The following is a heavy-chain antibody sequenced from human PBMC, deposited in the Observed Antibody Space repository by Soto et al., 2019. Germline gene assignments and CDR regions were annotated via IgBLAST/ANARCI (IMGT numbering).Heavy chain of an antibody. CDR1: GFTVSSKY. V-gene: IGHV3-66*01. CDR2: IQSGGPT. D-gene: IGHD3-22*01. J-gene: IGHJ6*03. CDR3: AMYLIATNMDV. Sequence: GSLRLSCAASGFTVSSKYMSWVRQAPGKGLEWVSLIQSGGPTYYADSVKGRFTISRDNSKNTLYLQMNSLRAEDTAVCYCAMYLIATNMDVWGKGTTVTVSS.